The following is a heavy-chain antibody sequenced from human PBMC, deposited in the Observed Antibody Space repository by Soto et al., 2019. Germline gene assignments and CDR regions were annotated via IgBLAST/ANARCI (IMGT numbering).Heavy chain of an antibody. Sequence: QVQLVQSGAEVKKPGSSVKVSCKASGGTFSSYTISWVRQAPGQGLEWMGRIIPILGIANYAQKFQGRVTITADKSTSTAYMELSSLRSEDTAVYYWARTNCSGGSCYSYDPLDSWGQGTLVTVSS. CDR2: IIPILGIA. CDR1: GGTFSSYT. V-gene: IGHV1-69*02. J-gene: IGHJ4*02. D-gene: IGHD2-15*01. CDR3: ARTNCSGGSCYSYDPLDS.